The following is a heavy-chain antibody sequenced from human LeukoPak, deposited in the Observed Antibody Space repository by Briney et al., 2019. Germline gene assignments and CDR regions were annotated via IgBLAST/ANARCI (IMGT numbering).Heavy chain of an antibody. D-gene: IGHD3-22*01. CDR1: GGSISSYY. CDR2: IYTSGST. V-gene: IGHV4-4*07. CDR3: ARGGSGYYDSSGYRHDAFDI. Sequence: SETLSLTCTVSGGSISSYYWSWIRQPAGKGLEWIGRIYTSGSTNYNPSLKSRVTMSVDTSKNQFSLKLSSVTAADTAVYYCARGGSGYYDSSGYRHDAFDIWGQGTMVTVSS. J-gene: IGHJ3*02.